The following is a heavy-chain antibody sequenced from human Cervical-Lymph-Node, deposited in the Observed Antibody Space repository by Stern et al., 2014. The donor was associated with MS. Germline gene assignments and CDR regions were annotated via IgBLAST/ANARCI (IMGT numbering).Heavy chain of an antibody. CDR2: ISYDGSDK. Sequence: VQLVESGGGVVQPGRSLRLSCAASGFTFSYHAMHGVRQAPGKGLAWVAVISYDGSDKNDADSVKGRFTISRDNSRNTLYLQMNSLRVDDTAVYYCARGGAVATSDYYFDYWGQGILVTVSS. D-gene: IGHD5-12*01. V-gene: IGHV3-30*01. CDR1: GFTFSYHA. CDR3: ARGGAVATSDYYFDY. J-gene: IGHJ4*02.